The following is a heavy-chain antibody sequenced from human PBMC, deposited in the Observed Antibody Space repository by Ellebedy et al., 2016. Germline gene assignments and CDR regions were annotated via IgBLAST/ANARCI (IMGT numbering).Heavy chain of an antibody. CDR2: ISAFNGNT. D-gene: IGHD2-21*02. V-gene: IGHV1-18*01. J-gene: IGHJ5*02. CDR3: ARAPVLVTGRIYGWFDP. Sequence: ASVKVSCXASDDTFTTYGISWVRQAPGQGLEWMGWISAFNGNTNYAQKLQGRVTMTTDTSTSTAYMELRSLRSDDTAIYYCARAPVLVTGRIYGWFDPWGQGTLVTVSS. CDR1: DDTFTTYG.